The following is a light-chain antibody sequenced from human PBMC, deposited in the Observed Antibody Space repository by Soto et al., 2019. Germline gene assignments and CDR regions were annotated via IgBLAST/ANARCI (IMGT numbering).Light chain of an antibody. CDR3: QQGDSFPFT. CDR1: QDISSW. J-gene: IGKJ4*01. V-gene: IGKV1-12*01. CDR2: AAS. Sequence: DIQMTQSPSSVSASVGDRVTITCRASQDISSWLDWYQQKPGKAPKLLISAASSLQSGVPRRFSGSGSGTDFTLIISSLQPEDFATYFCQQGDSFPFTFGGGTKVEIK.